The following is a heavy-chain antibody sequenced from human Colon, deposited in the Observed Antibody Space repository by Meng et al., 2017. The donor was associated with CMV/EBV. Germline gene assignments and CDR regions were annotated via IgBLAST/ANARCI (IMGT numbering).Heavy chain of an antibody. CDR3: ARASGNYFDFDY. CDR1: GYIFTGYH. V-gene: IGHV1-2*02. CDR2: INPKSGDT. J-gene: IGHJ4*02. Sequence: ASVKVSCKASGYIFTGYHMHWVRQAPGQGLEWMGWINPKSGDTTYAQSFQDRVTMTRDTSISTAYMELSSLTSDDTAVYYCARASGNYFDFDYWGQGMLVTVSS. D-gene: IGHD1-26*01.